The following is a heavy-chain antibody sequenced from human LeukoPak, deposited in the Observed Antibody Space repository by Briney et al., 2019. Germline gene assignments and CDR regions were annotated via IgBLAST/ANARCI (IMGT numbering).Heavy chain of an antibody. Sequence: TGGSLRLSCAASGFTFSSFSMNWVRQAPGKGLEWVSTISSSNSYIFYADSVKGRFTISRDNAKNSLYLQMNSLRAEDTAVYYCARGPLYTSGWYEDGTIHLNYWGQGTLVTVSS. CDR3: ARGPLYTSGWYEDGTIHLNY. CDR1: GFTFSSFS. V-gene: IGHV3-21*01. D-gene: IGHD6-19*01. J-gene: IGHJ4*02. CDR2: ISSSNSYI.